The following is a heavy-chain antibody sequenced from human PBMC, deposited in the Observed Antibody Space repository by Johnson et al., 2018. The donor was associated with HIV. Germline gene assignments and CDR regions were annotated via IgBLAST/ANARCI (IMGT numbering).Heavy chain of an antibody. CDR1: GFTFDDYA. CDR2: ISWNSGSI. Sequence: GGGLVQPGRSLRLSCAASGFTFDDYAMHWVRQAPGKGLEWVSGISWNSGSIGYADSVKGRFTISRDNAKNSLYLQMNSLRAEDTALYYCAKDIGHDSSGYYWTGAFDIWGQGTMVTVSS. D-gene: IGHD3-22*01. V-gene: IGHV3-9*01. CDR3: AKDIGHDSSGYYWTGAFDI. J-gene: IGHJ3*02.